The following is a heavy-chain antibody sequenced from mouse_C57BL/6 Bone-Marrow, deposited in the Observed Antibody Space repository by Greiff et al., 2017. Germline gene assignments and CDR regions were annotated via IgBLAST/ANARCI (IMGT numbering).Heavy chain of an antibody. CDR2: IYPRSGNT. J-gene: IGHJ3*01. D-gene: IGHD2-4*01. V-gene: IGHV1-81*01. CDR3: AKYDYDGAWFAD. Sequence: QVQLKESGAELARPGASVKLSCKASGYTFTSYGISWVKQRPGQGLEWIGEIYPRSGNTYYNEKFKGKATLTADKSSSTAYMELRSLTSEDSAVYLCAKYDYDGAWFADWGQGTLVTVSA. CDR1: GYTFTSYG.